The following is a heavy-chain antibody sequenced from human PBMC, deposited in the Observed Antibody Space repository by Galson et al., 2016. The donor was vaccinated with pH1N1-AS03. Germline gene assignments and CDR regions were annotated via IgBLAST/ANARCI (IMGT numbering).Heavy chain of an antibody. Sequence: ETLSLTCTVSGGSISNFYWSWIRQPPGKALEWIGYIFYTGTTKYNPSLKRRVTISVHTSQNPSSPKLSSVTAADTAVYYCARQGGHASRRYVWGQETPGTVSS. CDR3: ARQGGHASRRYV. J-gene: IGHJ4*02. D-gene: IGHD6-13*01. CDR1: GGSISNFY. V-gene: IGHV4-59*08. CDR2: IFYTGTT.